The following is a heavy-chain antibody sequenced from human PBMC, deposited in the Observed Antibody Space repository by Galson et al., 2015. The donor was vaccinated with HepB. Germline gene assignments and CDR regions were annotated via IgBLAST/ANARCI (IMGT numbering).Heavy chain of an antibody. CDR1: GGSFSGYF. CDR2: INHSGST. CDR3: ARGRYCSGGSCYGLRGYFDL. D-gene: IGHD2-15*01. V-gene: IGHV4-34*01. Sequence: ETLSLTCAVYGGSFSGYFWSWIRQPPGKGLEWIGEINHSGSTNYNPSLKSRVTISVDTSKNQFSLKLSSVTAADTAVYYCARGRYCSGGSCYGLRGYFDLWGRGTLVTASS. J-gene: IGHJ2*01.